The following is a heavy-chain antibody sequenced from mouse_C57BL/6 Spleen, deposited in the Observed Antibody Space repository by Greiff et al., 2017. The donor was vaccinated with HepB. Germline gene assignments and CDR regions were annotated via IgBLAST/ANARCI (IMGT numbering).Heavy chain of an antibody. Sequence: DVQLVESGGGLVKPGGSLKLSCAASGFTFSDYGMHWVRQAPEKGLEWVAYISSGSSTIYYADTVKGRFTISRDNAKNTLFLQMTSLRSEDTAMYYCARPGTTVMDYWHQGTSVTVSS. V-gene: IGHV5-17*01. D-gene: IGHD1-1*01. CDR2: ISSGSSTI. J-gene: IGHJ4*01. CDR3: ARPGTTVMDY. CDR1: GFTFSDYG.